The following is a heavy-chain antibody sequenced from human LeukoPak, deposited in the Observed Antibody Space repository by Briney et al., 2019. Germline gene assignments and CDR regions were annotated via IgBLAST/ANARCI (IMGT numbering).Heavy chain of an antibody. D-gene: IGHD3-22*01. V-gene: IGHV1-69-2*01. CDR1: GYTFTDYY. CDR2: VDPEDGET. Sequence: ASVKISCKVSGYTFTDYYMHWVQQAPGKGLEWMGLVDPEDGETIYAEKFQGRVTITADTSTDTAYMELSSLRSEDTAVYYCARPYDSSGYYLLNGAFDIWGQGTMVTVSS. J-gene: IGHJ3*02. CDR3: ARPYDSSGYYLLNGAFDI.